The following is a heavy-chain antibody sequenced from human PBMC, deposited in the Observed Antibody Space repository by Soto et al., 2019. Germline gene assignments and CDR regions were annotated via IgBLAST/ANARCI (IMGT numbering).Heavy chain of an antibody. Sequence: QPGGSLRLSCAASGFTFSSYSMNWVRQAPGKGLDWVSYISSSSSTIYYADSVKGRFTISRDNAKNSLYLQMNSLRAEDTAVYYCARAPILGIAAADNYWYFDLWGRGTLVTVSS. CDR2: ISSSSSTI. CDR3: ARAPILGIAAADNYWYFDL. V-gene: IGHV3-48*01. CDR1: GFTFSSYS. D-gene: IGHD6-13*01. J-gene: IGHJ2*01.